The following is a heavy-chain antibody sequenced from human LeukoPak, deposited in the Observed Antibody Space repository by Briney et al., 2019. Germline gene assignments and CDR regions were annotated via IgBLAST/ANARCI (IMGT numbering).Heavy chain of an antibody. CDR1: GYTFTGYY. D-gene: IGHD4-17*01. CDR2: INPKSGGT. CDR3: AREAVTIEGGCDY. Sequence: ASVNVSYKASGYTFTGYYIHWVRQAPGQGLDWMGWINPKSGGTKYGQRFQGRVTMTRDTSTSTAYMELSRLRSDDTAVYYCAREAVTIEGGCDYWGQGTLVTVSS. V-gene: IGHV1-2*02. J-gene: IGHJ4*02.